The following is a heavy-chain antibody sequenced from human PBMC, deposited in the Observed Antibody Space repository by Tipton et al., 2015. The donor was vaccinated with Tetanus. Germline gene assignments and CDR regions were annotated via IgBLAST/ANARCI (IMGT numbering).Heavy chain of an antibody. CDR1: GGSISSYY. Sequence: TLSLTCTVSGGSISSYYWSWIRQPPGKGLEWIGYIYYSGSTNYNPPLKSRVTISVDTSKNQFSLNLNSVTAADTAVYYCARHKDYYFYVMDVWGQGTTVTVSS. V-gene: IGHV4-59*08. CDR3: ARHKDYYFYVMDV. J-gene: IGHJ6*02. CDR2: IYYSGST.